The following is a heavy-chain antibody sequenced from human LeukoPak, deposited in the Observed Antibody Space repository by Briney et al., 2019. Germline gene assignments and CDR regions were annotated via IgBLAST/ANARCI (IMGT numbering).Heavy chain of an antibody. CDR1: GVSFDDYY. D-gene: IGHD4/OR15-4a*01. CDR3: TRMTMGHDY. J-gene: IGHJ4*02. Sequence: SETASLTCAVSGVSFDDYYWAWVRQTPGKGLEWIGEINHSGYTNDSPSLKSRVTLSIDTSRKQFSLNLRSVTVADAGTYYCTRMTMGHDYWGQGTLLTVSS. CDR2: INHSGYT. V-gene: IGHV4-34*01.